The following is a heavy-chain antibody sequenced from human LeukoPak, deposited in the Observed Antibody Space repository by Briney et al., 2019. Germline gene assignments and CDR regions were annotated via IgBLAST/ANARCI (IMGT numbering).Heavy chain of an antibody. Sequence: ASVKVSCKACGGTFSSYASSWVRQAPGQGLEWMGGIIPIFGTANYAQKFQGRVTITADESTSTAYMELSSLRSEDTAVYYCARLGTGYSSSWYATFDYWGQGTLVTVSS. D-gene: IGHD6-13*01. CDR1: GGTFSSYA. J-gene: IGHJ4*02. CDR2: IIPIFGTA. CDR3: ARLGTGYSSSWYATFDY. V-gene: IGHV1-69*01.